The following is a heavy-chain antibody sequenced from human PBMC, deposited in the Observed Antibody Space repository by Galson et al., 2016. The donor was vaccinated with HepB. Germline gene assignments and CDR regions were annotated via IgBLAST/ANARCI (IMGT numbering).Heavy chain of an antibody. Sequence: SLRLSCAASGFTFNYYAMTWVRQAAGKGLEWVSAISGSGDATYYADSVKGRFTISRDSSKNTVYPEMNSLRAEDTAVYYCAKAPDSSYSYYCGMDVWGKGTTVTVSS. CDR2: ISGSGDAT. CDR3: AKAPDSSYSYYCGMDV. CDR1: GFTFNYYA. J-gene: IGHJ6*04. V-gene: IGHV3-23*01. D-gene: IGHD1-14*01.